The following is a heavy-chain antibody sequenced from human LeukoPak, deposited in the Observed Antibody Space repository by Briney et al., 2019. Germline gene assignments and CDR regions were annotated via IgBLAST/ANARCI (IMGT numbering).Heavy chain of an antibody. CDR1: GGSMRSSNW. CDR3: ARVRDGSGSYCDY. V-gene: IGHV4-4*02. Sequence: PSGTLSLTCTVSGGSMRSSNWWSWVRQPPEKGLEWIGEIYHSGSTNYNPSLKSRVTISVEESKNQFSLKVRTVTAADTAVYYCARVRDGSGSYCDYWGQGALVTVSS. J-gene: IGHJ4*02. D-gene: IGHD3-10*01. CDR2: IYHSGST.